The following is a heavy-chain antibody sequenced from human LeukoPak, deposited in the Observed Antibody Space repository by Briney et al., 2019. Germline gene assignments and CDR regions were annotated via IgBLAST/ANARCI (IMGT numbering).Heavy chain of an antibody. J-gene: IGHJ4*02. CDR3: ARSRPSYYDILTGYYVFYS. CDR1: GGSISSSSYY. D-gene: IGHD3-9*01. V-gene: IGHV4-39*01. CDR2: MYDSGST. Sequence: SETLSLTCTVSGGSISSSSYYWGRIRQPQGKGGEWIGSMYDSGSTYYNPSLNSRVTISVDTSNNQFSLKLTSVTAADTAVYYCARSRPSYYDILTGYYVFYSWGQGTLVTVSA.